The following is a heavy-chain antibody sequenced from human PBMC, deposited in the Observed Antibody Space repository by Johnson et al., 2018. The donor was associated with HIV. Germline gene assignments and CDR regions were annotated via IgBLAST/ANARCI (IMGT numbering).Heavy chain of an antibody. CDR3: TRDQYCGGDCYSFGAFDI. J-gene: IGHJ3*02. Sequence: VQLVESGGGLVKPGGSLRLSCAASGFTFSSYDMNWVRQAPGKGLEWVSYISSSGSTMHYADSVQGRFTISSDNAKHSLYLQMSSLGAEDTAVYYCTRDQYCGGDCYSFGAFDIWGQGTMVTVSS. CDR1: GFTFSSYD. D-gene: IGHD2-21*02. V-gene: IGHV3-48*03. CDR2: ISSSGSTM.